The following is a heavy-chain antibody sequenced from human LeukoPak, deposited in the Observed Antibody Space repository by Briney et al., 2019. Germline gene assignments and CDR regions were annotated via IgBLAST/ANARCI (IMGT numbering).Heavy chain of an antibody. CDR1: GFTFSSYS. D-gene: IGHD3-10*01. CDR2: ISSSSSAI. Sequence: PGGSLRLSCAASGFTFSSYSMNWVRLAPGKGLEWVSYISSSSSAIYYADSVKGRFTISRDNAKNSLYLQMNSLRDEDTAVYYCARDSDNLWFGEWSYWGQGTLVTVSS. J-gene: IGHJ4*02. V-gene: IGHV3-48*02. CDR3: ARDSDNLWFGEWSY.